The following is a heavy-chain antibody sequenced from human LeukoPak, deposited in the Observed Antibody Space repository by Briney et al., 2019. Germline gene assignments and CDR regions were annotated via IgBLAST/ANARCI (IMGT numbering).Heavy chain of an antibody. CDR1: GDSISSSRYY. CDR2: MFYSGSS. CDR3: ARLGKSGMTTVTTRAFDI. V-gene: IGHV4-39*01. Sequence: PSETLSLTCTVSGDSISSSRYYWGWIRQPPGKGLEWLGSMFYSGSSYYNPSRKSRLTISVETSKTQLYLKVTSVTAEDTAVYYCARLGKSGMTTVTTRAFDIWGQGTVVTASS. J-gene: IGHJ3*02. D-gene: IGHD4-17*01.